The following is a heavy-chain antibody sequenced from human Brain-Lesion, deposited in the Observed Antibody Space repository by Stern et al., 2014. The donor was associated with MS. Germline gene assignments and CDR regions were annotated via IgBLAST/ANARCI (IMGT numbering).Heavy chain of an antibody. J-gene: IGHJ6*02. CDR2: FPYSGST. D-gene: IGHD1-1*01. V-gene: IGHV4-39*01. CDR3: ARLDADRGMDV. CDR1: GDSFSSRSYY. Sequence: QLQLQESGRGLLKPSETLSLSCAVSGDSFSSRSYYWGWIRQPPGKGLEWIASFPYSGSTYFNPSLQSRVSISHATSRGQLSLALSSVTAADTAVYYCARLDADRGMDVWGQGTTVTVSS.